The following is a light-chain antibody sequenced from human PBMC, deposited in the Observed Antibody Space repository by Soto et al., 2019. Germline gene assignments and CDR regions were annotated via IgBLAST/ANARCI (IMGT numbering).Light chain of an antibody. CDR3: QHYNSYSEA. V-gene: IGKV1-5*03. J-gene: IGKJ1*01. Sequence: DIQMTQSPSTLSGSVGDRVTITCRASQTISCWLAWYQQKPGKAPKLLIYKASTLKSGVPSRFSGSGSGTAFTLTISSLQPDDFATYYCQHYNSYSEAFGQGTKVELK. CDR1: QTISCW. CDR2: KAS.